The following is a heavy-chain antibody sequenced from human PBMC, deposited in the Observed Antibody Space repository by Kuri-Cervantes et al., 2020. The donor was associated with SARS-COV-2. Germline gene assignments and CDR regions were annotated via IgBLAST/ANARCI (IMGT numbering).Heavy chain of an antibody. D-gene: IGHD6-19*01. V-gene: IGHV4-34*01. CDR3: ARGVGAAVAGTLITIYYYYGMDV. Sequence: GSLRLSCAVYGWSFRGYYWSWIRQPPGKGLEWMGEINLSGSTNYNPSLKSRVTISVDTSKNQFSLKLSSVTAADTAVYYCARGVGAAVAGTLITIYYYYGMDVWGQGTTVTVSS. CDR1: GWSFRGYY. CDR2: INLSGST. J-gene: IGHJ6*02.